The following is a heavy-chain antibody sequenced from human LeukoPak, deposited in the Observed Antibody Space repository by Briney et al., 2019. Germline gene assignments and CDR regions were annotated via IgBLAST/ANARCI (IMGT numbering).Heavy chain of an antibody. CDR1: GFTFSSYW. CDR3: ARDSPIYGSVFNWFDP. V-gene: IGHV3-7*01. Sequence: GGSLRLSCAASGFTFSSYWMSWVRQAPGKGLEWVANIKQDGSEKYYVDSVKGRFTISRDNAKNSLYLQMNSLRAEDTAVYYCARDSPIYGSVFNWFDPWGQGTLVTVPS. D-gene: IGHD3-10*01. J-gene: IGHJ5*02. CDR2: IKQDGSEK.